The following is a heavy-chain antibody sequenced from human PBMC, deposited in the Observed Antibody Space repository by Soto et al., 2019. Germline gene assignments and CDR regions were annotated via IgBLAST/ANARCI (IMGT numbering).Heavy chain of an antibody. J-gene: IGHJ6*03. D-gene: IGHD3-9*01. V-gene: IGHV3-74*01. CDR2: INSDGSST. Sequence: EVQLVESGGGLVQPGGSLRLSCAASGFTFSSYWMHWVRQAPGKGLVWVSRINSDGSSTSYADSVKGRFTISRDNAKNTLYLQMNSLRDEDTAVYYCARDQRITIFPINYYYYRDVWGKGTTVTVSS. CDR3: ARDQRITIFPINYYYYRDV. CDR1: GFTFSSYW.